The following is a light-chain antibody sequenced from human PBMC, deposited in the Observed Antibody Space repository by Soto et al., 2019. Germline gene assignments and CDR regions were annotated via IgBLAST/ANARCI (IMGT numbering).Light chain of an antibody. Sequence: EIVLTQSPGTLSLSPGERATLSCRASQSVSSRSLAWYQQKCGQAPRRLIYGASSRATGIPDRFSGSGSGTDFTLTISRLEPEDFAVYYCQQYGSSPWTFGQGTKVEIK. CDR3: QQYGSSPWT. CDR1: QSVSSRS. V-gene: IGKV3-20*01. J-gene: IGKJ1*01. CDR2: GAS.